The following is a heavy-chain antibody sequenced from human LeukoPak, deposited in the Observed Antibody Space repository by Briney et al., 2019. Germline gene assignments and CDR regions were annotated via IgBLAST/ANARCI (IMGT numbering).Heavy chain of an antibody. CDR1: GFTFSSYS. V-gene: IGHV3-48*01. J-gene: IGHJ5*02. CDR2: ISSSSSTI. D-gene: IGHD3-16*01. Sequence: GGSLRLSCAASGFTFSSYSMNWVRQAPGKGLEWVSYISSSSSTIYYADSVKGRFTISRDNAKNSLYLQMNSLRAEDTAVYYCASGGYAMYNWFDPWGQGTLVTVSS. CDR3: ASGGYAMYNWFDP.